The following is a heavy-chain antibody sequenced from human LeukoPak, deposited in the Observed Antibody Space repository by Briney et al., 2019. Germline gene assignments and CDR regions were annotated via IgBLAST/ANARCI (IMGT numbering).Heavy chain of an antibody. D-gene: IGHD3-10*01. CDR2: INAGNGNT. J-gene: IGHJ4*02. CDR3: ARSSNVFFGFFDY. V-gene: IGHV1-3*01. Sequence: GASVKVSCKPAGYTFTTYAMHWVRQAPGQRLEWMGWINAGNGNTKYSQKFQGRVTITRDTSASTAYMELSSLRSEDTAVYYCARSSNVFFGFFDYWGQGTLVTVSS. CDR1: GYTFTTYA.